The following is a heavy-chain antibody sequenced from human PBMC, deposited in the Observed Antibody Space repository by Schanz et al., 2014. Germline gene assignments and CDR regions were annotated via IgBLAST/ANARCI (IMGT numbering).Heavy chain of an antibody. D-gene: IGHD3-10*01. CDR1: GFTFSNHA. CDR3: AKDQGSYGSGSYSYFDY. V-gene: IGHV3-30*18. Sequence: VQLVQSGGGLVQPGGSLRLSCAASGFTFSNHALSWVRQAPGKGLEWVALISYDGSSKNHADSVQGRFTISRDNSKNTLYLQMNSLRAEDTAVYYCAKDQGSYGSGSYSYFDYWGQGTLVTVSS. CDR2: ISYDGSSK. J-gene: IGHJ4*02.